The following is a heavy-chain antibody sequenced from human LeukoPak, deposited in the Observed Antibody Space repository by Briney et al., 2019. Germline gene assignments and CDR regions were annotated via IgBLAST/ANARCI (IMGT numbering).Heavy chain of an antibody. V-gene: IGHV3-48*01. D-gene: IGHD4-11*01. Sequence: GSLRLSFAASGFPFSSYSMNWVRPAPGKGLGWVSYISSSSSTIYYADSVKGRFTISRDNAKNSLYLQMNSLRAEDTAVYYCARVTGYSNWFDPWGQGTLVTVSS. CDR3: ARVTGYSNWFDP. J-gene: IGHJ5*02. CDR1: GFPFSSYS. CDR2: ISSSSSTI.